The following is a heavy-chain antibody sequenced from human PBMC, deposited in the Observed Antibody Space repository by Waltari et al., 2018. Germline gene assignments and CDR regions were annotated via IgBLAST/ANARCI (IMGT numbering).Heavy chain of an antibody. V-gene: IGHV4-31*11. J-gene: IGHJ4*02. CDR2: TYYGWGA. D-gene: IGHD3-3*01. Sequence: QVHLHESGPGLVKPSQTLSLTCAVSGASISFGGYYWSWIRQHPEKGLEWIGYTYYGWGAYYNPSLKSPVTISIDTSKNQFSLKLNSVTAADTAVYYCAVARSGYYPFDYWGQGALVTVSS. CDR3: AVARSGYYPFDY. CDR1: GASISFGGYY.